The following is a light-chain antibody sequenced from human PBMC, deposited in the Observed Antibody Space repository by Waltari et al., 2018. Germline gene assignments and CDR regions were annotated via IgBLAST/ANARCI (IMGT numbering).Light chain of an antibody. J-gene: IGLJ3*02. CDR1: SGDFGTYNR. Sequence: QSALTQPASVSGSPGQSITISCAGTSGDFGTYNRVTWYQQMPGKAPKVLIYEVTKRPSDVSYRFSGSKSGNTASLIISGLQAEDEATYYCCSYEVAPFWKFGGGTKVTVL. CDR2: EVT. V-gene: IGLV2-23*02. CDR3: CSYEVAPFWK.